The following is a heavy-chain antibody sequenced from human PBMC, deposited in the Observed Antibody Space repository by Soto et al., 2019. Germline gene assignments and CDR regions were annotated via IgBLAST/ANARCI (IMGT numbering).Heavy chain of an antibody. CDR1: GGSISSGGYY. J-gene: IGHJ3*02. V-gene: IGHV4-39*07. CDR3: ARDRNSGSRPDAFGI. D-gene: IGHD1-26*01. CDR2: IIHSGNT. Sequence: SETLSLTCTVSGGSISSGGYYWGWIRQPPGKGLEWIGSIIHSGNTNYNPSLKSRVTMSVDTSKNQFSLKLSSVIAADTAVYYCARDRNSGSRPDAFGIWGQGTMVTVSS.